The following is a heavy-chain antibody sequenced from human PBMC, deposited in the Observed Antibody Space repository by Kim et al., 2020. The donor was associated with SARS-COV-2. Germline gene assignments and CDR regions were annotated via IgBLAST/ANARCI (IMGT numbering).Heavy chain of an antibody. V-gene: IGHV1-3*01. Sequence: ASVKVSCKASGYTFTSYAMHWVRQAPGQRLEWMGWINAGNGNTKYSQKFQGRVNITRDTSASTAYMELSSLRSEDTAVYYCAREVLWFGELLAYYYYGMDVWGQGTTVTVSS. CDR2: INAGNGNT. D-gene: IGHD3-10*01. CDR3: AREVLWFGELLAYYYYGMDV. CDR1: GYTFTSYA. J-gene: IGHJ6*02.